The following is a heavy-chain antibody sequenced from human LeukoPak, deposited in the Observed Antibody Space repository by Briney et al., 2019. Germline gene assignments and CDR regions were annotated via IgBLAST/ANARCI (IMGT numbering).Heavy chain of an antibody. V-gene: IGHV1-2*02. J-gene: IGHJ5*02. Sequence: ASVKVSRTASGYTFTGYYMHWVRQAPGQGLEWMGSINPNSGGTNYAQKFQGRVTTTRDTSISTAYMELSRLRSDDTAVYYCARVSGTTTGDWFDPWGQGTLVTVSS. CDR2: INPNSGGT. CDR3: ARVSGTTTGDWFDP. CDR1: GYTFTGYY. D-gene: IGHD1-7*01.